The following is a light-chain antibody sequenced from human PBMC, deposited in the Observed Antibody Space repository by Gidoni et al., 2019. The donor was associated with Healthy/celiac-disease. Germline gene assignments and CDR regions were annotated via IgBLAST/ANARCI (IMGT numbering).Light chain of an antibody. Sequence: SYELTQPHSVSVSPGQTASITGSGEKLGDKYACWYQQKPGKSPVLVIYHYSNRPSGIPERFSGSNSGHTATLTISGTQASDEADYYCQAWDSSTEVFGGGTKLTVL. CDR3: QAWDSSTEV. J-gene: IGLJ2*01. CDR1: KLGDKY. CDR2: HYS. V-gene: IGLV3-1*01.